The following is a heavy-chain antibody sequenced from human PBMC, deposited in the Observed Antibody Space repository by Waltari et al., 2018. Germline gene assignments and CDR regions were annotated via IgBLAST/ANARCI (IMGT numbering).Heavy chain of an antibody. CDR3: ARGLAARPGWYFDL. V-gene: IGHV1-69*05. CDR2: IIPIFGTA. CDR1: GGTFSSYA. D-gene: IGHD6-6*01. Sequence: QVQLVQSGAEVKKPGSSVKVSCKASGGTFSSYAISWVRQAPGQGLEWMGGIIPIFGTANYAQKFQGRVTMTRDTSISTAYMELSRLRSDDTAVYYCARGLAARPGWYFDLWGRGTLVTVSS. J-gene: IGHJ2*01.